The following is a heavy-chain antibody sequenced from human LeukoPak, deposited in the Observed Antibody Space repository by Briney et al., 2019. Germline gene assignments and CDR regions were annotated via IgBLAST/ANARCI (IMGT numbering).Heavy chain of an antibody. D-gene: IGHD1-26*01. J-gene: IGHJ4*02. CDR3: ARDHSGSYFDY. V-gene: IGHV3-30-3*01. Sequence: GGSLGLSCAASGFTFSSYAMHWVRQAPGKGLEWVAVISYDGSNKYYADSVKGRFTISRDNSKNTLYLQMNSLRAEDTAVYYCARDHSGSYFDYWGQGTLVTVSS. CDR1: GFTFSSYA. CDR2: ISYDGSNK.